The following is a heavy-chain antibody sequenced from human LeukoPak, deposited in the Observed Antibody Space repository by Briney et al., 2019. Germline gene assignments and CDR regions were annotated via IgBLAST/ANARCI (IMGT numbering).Heavy chain of an antibody. CDR1: GGSISSYY. J-gene: IGHJ4*02. CDR3: ERYGDYGVYFDY. V-gene: IGHV4-59*01. CDR2: IYYSGST. D-gene: IGHD4-17*01. Sequence: PSETLSLTCTVSGGSISSYYWSWIRQPPGKGLEWIGYIYYSGSTNYNPSLKSRVTISVDTSKNQFSLKLSSVTAADTAVYYCERYGDYGVYFDYWGQGTLVTVSS.